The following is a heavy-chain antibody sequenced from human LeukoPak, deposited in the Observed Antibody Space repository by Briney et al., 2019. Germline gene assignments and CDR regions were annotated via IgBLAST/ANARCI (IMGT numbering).Heavy chain of an antibody. J-gene: IGHJ4*02. CDR1: GFTLEVYG. Sequence: GGSLRLSCAGSGFTLEVYGMSWVRQAPGKRLEWVSGINWNGGSTGYADSVKGRFTISRDNAKNSLYLQMNSLRAEDTALYYCAREGGLRSCYSDYWGQGTPVTVSS. D-gene: IGHD2-15*01. V-gene: IGHV3-20*04. CDR2: INWNGGST. CDR3: AREGGLRSCYSDY.